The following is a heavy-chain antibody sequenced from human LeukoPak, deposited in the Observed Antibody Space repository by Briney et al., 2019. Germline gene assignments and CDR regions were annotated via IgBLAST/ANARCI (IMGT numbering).Heavy chain of an antibody. J-gene: IGHJ4*02. V-gene: IGHV3-21*01. D-gene: IGHD4-23*01. CDR2: ISSSSSYI. CDR3: ARERWYCFDY. CDR1: GFTFCSYS. Sequence: GGSLTLSCAASGFTFCSYSMNWVRQAPGKGLEWVSSISSSSSYIYYADSVKGRFTISRDNAKNSLYLQMNSLRAEDTAVYYCARERWYCFDYWGQGTLVTVSS.